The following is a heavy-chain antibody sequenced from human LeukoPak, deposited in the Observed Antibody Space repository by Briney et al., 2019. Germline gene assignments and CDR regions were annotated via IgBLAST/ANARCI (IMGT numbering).Heavy chain of an antibody. V-gene: IGHV1-18*01. J-gene: IGHJ6*02. CDR1: GYTFTSYG. CDR2: ISAYNGNT. Sequence: ASVKVSCKASGYTFTSYGISWVRQAPGQGLEWMGWISAYNGNTNYAQKLQGRVTMTTDTSTSTAYIELRSLRSDDTAVYYCARGELSLLPFYYYYYGMDVWGQGTTVTVSS. D-gene: IGHD1-26*01. CDR3: ARGELSLLPFYYYYYGMDV.